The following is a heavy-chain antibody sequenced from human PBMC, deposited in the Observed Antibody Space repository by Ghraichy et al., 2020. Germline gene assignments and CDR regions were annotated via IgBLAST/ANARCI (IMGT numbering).Heavy chain of an antibody. Sequence: SVKVSCKAPGGTFNNYAINWVRQAPGQGPEWMGVIIPIFNIINYAQKFQGRVTITADESTSTAYMELSSLRSEDTAIYYCTRPHKYYAVWNGNCAFDNWGQGTLVTVSS. CDR1: GGTFNNYA. CDR2: IIPIFNII. J-gene: IGHJ4*02. V-gene: IGHV1-69*13. D-gene: IGHD3-3*01. CDR3: TRPHKYYAVWNGNCAFDN.